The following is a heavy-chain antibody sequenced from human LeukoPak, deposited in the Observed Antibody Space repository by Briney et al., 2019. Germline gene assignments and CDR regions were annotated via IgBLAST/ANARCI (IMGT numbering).Heavy chain of an antibody. CDR3: ARGGVEYYFDY. J-gene: IGHJ4*02. CDR2: IIPILGIA. CDR1: GGTFSSYA. Sequence: ASVKVSCKASGGTFSSYAISWVRQAPGQGLEWMGRIIPILGIANYAQKFQGRVTITADKSTSTTYMELSSLRSDDTAVYYCARGGVEYYFDYWGQGTLVTVSS. V-gene: IGHV1-69*04. D-gene: IGHD2-8*02.